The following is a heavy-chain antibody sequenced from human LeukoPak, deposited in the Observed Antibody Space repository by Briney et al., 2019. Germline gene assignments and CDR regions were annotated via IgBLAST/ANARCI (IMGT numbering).Heavy chain of an antibody. J-gene: IGHJ4*02. Sequence: ASVKVSCKTSGYTFTHYVISWVRQAPGQGLGGMGWINPNSGGTNYAQKFQGRVTMTRDTSISTAYMELSRLRSDDTAVYYCARELLDTALVHGIDYWGQGTLVTVSS. CDR2: INPNSGGT. V-gene: IGHV1-2*02. D-gene: IGHD5-18*01. CDR3: ARELLDTALVHGIDY. CDR1: GYTFTHYV.